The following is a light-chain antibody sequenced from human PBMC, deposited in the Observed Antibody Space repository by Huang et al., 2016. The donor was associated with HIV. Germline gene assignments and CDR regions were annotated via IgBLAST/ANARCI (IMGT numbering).Light chain of an antibody. V-gene: IGKV1-33*01. CDR1: QDISKS. CDR2: DAS. Sequence: DIQMTQSPSSLSASVGDRVTITCQASQDISKSLNWYQQKPGKAPKLLIYDASNLETGVPSRCSGSESGTDFTITISSLQPEDIATYYCQQYDNLPLFGPGTKVD. J-gene: IGKJ3*01. CDR3: QQYDNLPL.